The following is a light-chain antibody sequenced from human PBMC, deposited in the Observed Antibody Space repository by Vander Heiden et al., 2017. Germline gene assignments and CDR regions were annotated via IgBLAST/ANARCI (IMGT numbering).Light chain of an antibody. J-gene: IGLJ2*01. V-gene: IGLV3-21*02. CDR2: DDS. CDR3: QVWDSSSDLVV. CDR1: NIGSKR. Sequence: SYVLTQPPSVSVAPGQTARITCGGNNIGSKRVHWYQQKPGQAPVLVVYDDSDRPSGIPERFSGSNSGNTATLTISRVEAGDEADYYCQVWDSSSDLVVFGGGTKLTV.